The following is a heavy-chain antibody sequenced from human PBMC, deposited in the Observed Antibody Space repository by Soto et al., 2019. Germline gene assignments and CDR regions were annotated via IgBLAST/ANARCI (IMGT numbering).Heavy chain of an antibody. CDR3: AKGRTFFDF. CDR1: GFAFSDYA. J-gene: IGHJ4*02. CDR2: ISDGDGAT. Sequence: GGSLRLSCAASGFAFSDYAVTWVRQAPGKGLEWVSDISDGDGATHYADSVKGRFTISRDDSKNTLYLQMDSLRAEDAAVYYCAKGRTFFDFWGQGTLVTVSS. D-gene: IGHD3-16*01. V-gene: IGHV3-23*01.